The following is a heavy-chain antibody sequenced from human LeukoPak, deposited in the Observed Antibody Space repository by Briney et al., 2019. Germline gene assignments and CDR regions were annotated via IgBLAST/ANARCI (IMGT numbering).Heavy chain of an antibody. V-gene: IGHV3-23*01. CDR1: GFTFSSYA. CDR2: ISGSGGST. Sequence: PGGSLRLSCAASGFTFSSYAMSWVRQAPGKGLEWVSAISGSGGSTYYADSVKGRFTISRDSSKNTLYLQMNSLRAEDTAVYYCAKIVVVPAAIYWDAFDIWGQGTMVTVSS. CDR3: AKIVVVPAAIYWDAFDI. J-gene: IGHJ3*02. D-gene: IGHD2-2*01.